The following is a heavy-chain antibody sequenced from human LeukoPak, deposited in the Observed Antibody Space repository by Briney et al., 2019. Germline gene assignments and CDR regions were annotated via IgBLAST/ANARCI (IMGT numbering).Heavy chain of an antibody. CDR3: ARDISSGWIPYYFDY. V-gene: IGHV3-20*01. J-gene: IGHJ4*02. D-gene: IGHD6-19*01. CDR2: INWNGGST. Sequence: LPGGSLRLSCAASGFTFSNAWMSWVRQAPGKGLEWVSGINWNGGSTGYADSVKGRFTISRDNAKNSLYLQMNSLRAEDTALYHCARDISSGWIPYYFDYWGQGTLVTVSS. CDR1: GFTFSNAW.